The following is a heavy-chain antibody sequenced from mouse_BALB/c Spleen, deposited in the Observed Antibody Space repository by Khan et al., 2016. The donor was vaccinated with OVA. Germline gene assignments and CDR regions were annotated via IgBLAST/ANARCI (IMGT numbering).Heavy chain of an antibody. J-gene: IGHJ2*01. Sequence: EVQLQESGPGLVKPSQSLSLTCTITGYSITSDYAWNWIRQFPGNKLEWMGYISYSGSTSYNPSLKSRISITRDTSKNQFFLQLNSVTTEDTATYYCARWGNSYFGYWGQGTTLTVSS. V-gene: IGHV3-2*02. CDR2: ISYSGST. CDR1: GYSITSDYA. CDR3: ARWGNSYFGY.